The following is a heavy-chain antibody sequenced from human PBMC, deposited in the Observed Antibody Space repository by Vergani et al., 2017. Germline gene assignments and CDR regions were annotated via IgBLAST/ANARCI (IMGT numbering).Heavy chain of an antibody. Sequence: QVQLQESGPGLVKPSQTLSLTCSVSGGSISSGSYYWSWIRQPAGKGLEWLGRIYSSGSTNYNPSLKSRVTISVDTSKNQFSLKLSSVTAADPAVYYCARSLYYYDSSGFLAGFDYWGQGTLVTVSS. D-gene: IGHD3-22*01. V-gene: IGHV4-61*02. CDR2: IYSSGST. CDR3: ARSLYYYDSSGFLAGFDY. CDR1: GGSISSGSYY. J-gene: IGHJ4*02.